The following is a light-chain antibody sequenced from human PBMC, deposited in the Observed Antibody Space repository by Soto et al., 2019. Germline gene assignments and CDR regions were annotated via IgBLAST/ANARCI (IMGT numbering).Light chain of an antibody. CDR1: QSISSW. Sequence: DIQMTQSPSTLSASVGDRVTITCRASQSISSWLAWYQQKPGKAPKLLIYKASSLESGVPSRFSGSGSGTKFTLTIISLQPDDFATYYCQQYNSYSRYTFGQGTKLEIK. V-gene: IGKV1-5*03. J-gene: IGKJ2*01. CDR2: KAS. CDR3: QQYNSYSRYT.